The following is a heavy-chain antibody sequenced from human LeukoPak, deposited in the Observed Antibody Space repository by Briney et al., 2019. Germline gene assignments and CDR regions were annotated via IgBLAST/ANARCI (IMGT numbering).Heavy chain of an antibody. CDR1: GFTFSSFG. D-gene: IGHD3-22*01. V-gene: IGHV3-30*02. J-gene: IGHJ1*01. CDR3: AKDLQSYYYDSSGYYPYFQH. CDR2: IWYDGSNK. Sequence: GGSLRLSCAASGFTFSSFGMHWVRQAPGKGLEWVAVIWYDGSNKYYADSVKGRFTISRDNSKNTLYLQMNSLRAEDTAVYYCAKDLQSYYYDSSGYYPYFQHWGQGTLVTVSS.